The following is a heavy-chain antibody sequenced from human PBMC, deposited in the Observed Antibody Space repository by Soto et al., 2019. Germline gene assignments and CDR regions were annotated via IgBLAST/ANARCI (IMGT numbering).Heavy chain of an antibody. CDR3: ARPPLGYCDSTTCPNWFDP. Sequence: ASVKVSCKASGYTFSSYGISWVRQAPGQGLEWMGWISTYNGNTDYAQNFQGRVTLTTDTSTSTAYLELRSLRSDDPAVYYCARPPLGYCDSTTCPNWFDPWGQGTLAPVSS. V-gene: IGHV1-18*04. CDR2: ISTYNGNT. J-gene: IGHJ5*02. CDR1: GYTFSSYG. D-gene: IGHD2-2*01.